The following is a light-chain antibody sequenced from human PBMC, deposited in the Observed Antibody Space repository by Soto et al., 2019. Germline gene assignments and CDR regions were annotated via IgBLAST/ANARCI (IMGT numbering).Light chain of an antibody. V-gene: IGKV1-8*01. Sequence: AIRMTQSTSSLSASTGDRATITCRASQGISSYLAWYQQKPGAAPKLLVYGASTLYTGVPSRFSGSESGAVFTLTISCLQPEDFATYYCQQLHSYPITFGQGTLLEIK. CDR2: GAS. J-gene: IGKJ5*01. CDR3: QQLHSYPIT. CDR1: QGISSY.